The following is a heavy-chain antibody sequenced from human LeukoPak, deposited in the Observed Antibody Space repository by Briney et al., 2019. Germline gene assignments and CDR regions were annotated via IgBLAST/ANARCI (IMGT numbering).Heavy chain of an antibody. D-gene: IGHD3-22*01. V-gene: IGHV3-21*01. CDR3: ARDESSGYSYGY. J-gene: IGHJ4*02. CDR2: ISSSSSYI. Sequence: ETLSLTCTVSGGSISSSSYYWGWIRQPPGKGLEGVSSISSSSSYIYYADSVKGRFTISRDNAKNSLYLQMNSLRAEDTAVYYCARDESSGYSYGYWGQGTLVTVSS. CDR1: GGSISSSS.